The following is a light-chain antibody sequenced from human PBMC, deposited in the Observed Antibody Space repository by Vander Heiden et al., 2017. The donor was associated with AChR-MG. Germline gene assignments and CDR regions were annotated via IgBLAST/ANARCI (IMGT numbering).Light chain of an antibody. V-gene: IGKV1-5*03. Sequence: DIQMTPSPSTLSASVGDSVTITCRASQSSSSWLAWYQQKPGEAPKLLIYKASSLESGVPSRFSGSGAGTEFTLTISSLQPDDFATYYCQQYNSYSYTFGQGTKLEIK. CDR2: KAS. CDR3: QQYNSYSYT. J-gene: IGKJ2*01. CDR1: QSSSSW.